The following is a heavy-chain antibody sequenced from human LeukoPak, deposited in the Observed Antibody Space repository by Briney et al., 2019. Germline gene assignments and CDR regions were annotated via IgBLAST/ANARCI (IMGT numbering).Heavy chain of an antibody. J-gene: IGHJ4*02. Sequence: SETLSLTCTVSGASISSYSWGWIRQPPGKGLEWIGYIYYSGSTNYNPSLKSRVTISVDTSKNQFSLKLSSVTAADTAVYYCARVITYNGFWSSQHRGSIHDSWGQGALVIVSS. CDR2: IYYSGST. CDR1: GASISSYS. D-gene: IGHD3-3*01. V-gene: IGHV4-59*01. CDR3: ARVITYNGFWSSQHRGSIHDS.